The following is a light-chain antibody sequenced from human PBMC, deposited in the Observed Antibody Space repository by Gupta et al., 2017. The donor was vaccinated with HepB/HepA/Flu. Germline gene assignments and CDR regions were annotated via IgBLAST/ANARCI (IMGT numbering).Light chain of an antibody. CDR2: LNSDGSH. Sequence: QLVLTQSPSASASLGASVKLTCTLSSGHSSYAIAWHQQQPEKGPRYLMKLNSDGSHSKGDGIPDRFSGSSSAAERYLTISSLHSEDEADYYCQTWGTFVVFGGGTKLTVL. J-gene: IGLJ2*01. CDR3: QTWGTFVV. V-gene: IGLV4-69*01. CDR1: SGHSSYA.